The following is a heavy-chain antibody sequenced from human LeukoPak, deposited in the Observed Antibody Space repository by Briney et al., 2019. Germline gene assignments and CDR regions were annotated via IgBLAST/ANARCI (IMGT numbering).Heavy chain of an antibody. CDR3: ARLCQVITCAKFEN. CDR2: IYHSGSI. J-gene: IGHJ4*02. Sequence: SETLSLTRSVSGDSLGSGMYYWGWIRQAPGKGLTWIGSIYHSGSIFYNASFESRVAMSVDPSKNEFSLRPTSVTAADTAVYYCARLCQVITCAKFENWGQGILVTVSS. CDR1: GDSLGSGMYY. D-gene: IGHD3-16*01. V-gene: IGHV4-39*01.